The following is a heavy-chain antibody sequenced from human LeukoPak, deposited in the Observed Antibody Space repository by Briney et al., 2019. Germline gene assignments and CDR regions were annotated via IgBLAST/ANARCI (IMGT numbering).Heavy chain of an antibody. CDR2: IKSKTDGGTT. Sequence: PGGSLRLSCAASRFAFSSYAMTWVRQAPGKGLEWVGRIKSKTDGGTTDYAAPVKGRFTISRDDSKNTLYLQMNSLKAEDTAVYYCTTAVDTMTFDAFDIWGQGTMVTASS. D-gene: IGHD3-22*01. V-gene: IGHV3-15*01. J-gene: IGHJ3*02. CDR1: RFAFSSYA. CDR3: TTAVDTMTFDAFDI.